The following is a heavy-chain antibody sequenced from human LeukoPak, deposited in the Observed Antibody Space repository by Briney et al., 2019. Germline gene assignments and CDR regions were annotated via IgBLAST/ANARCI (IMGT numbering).Heavy chain of an antibody. CDR3: ASVRITMVRGANWNYFDY. Sequence: PSETLSLTCTVSGGSISSYYWSWIRQPAGKGLEWIGRIYTSGSTNYNPSLKSRVTMSVDTSKNQFSLKLSSVTAADTAVYYCASVRITMVRGANWNYFDYWGQGTLATVSS. D-gene: IGHD3-10*01. V-gene: IGHV4-4*07. CDR2: IYTSGST. J-gene: IGHJ4*02. CDR1: GGSISSYY.